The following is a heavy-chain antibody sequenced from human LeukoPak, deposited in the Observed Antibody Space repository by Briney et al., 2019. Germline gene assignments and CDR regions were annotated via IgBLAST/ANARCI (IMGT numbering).Heavy chain of an antibody. J-gene: IGHJ3*02. V-gene: IGHV1-69*05. CDR3: ATMVTAIPGAFDI. D-gene: IGHD2-21*02. CDR1: GGTFTSYA. Sequence: GASVKVSCKASGGTFTSYAISWVRQAPGQGLEWMGGIIPIFGTANYAQKFQGRVTITTDKSTSTAYMELSSLRSEDTAVYYCATMVTAIPGAFDIWGQGTMVTVSS. CDR2: IIPIFGTA.